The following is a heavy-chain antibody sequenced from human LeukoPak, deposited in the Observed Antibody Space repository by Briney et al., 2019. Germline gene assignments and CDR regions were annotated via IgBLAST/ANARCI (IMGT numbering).Heavy chain of an antibody. Sequence: SVKVSCKAAGGTFTSYAISWVGQAGGQGREWMGRIIPILGIANYAQTFQGRVTITAAKSTTTASMELSSLSSEDTAVYYCARGGYGDELKWTFAPWGQGTLVTVSS. CDR1: GGTFTSYA. J-gene: IGHJ5*02. CDR2: IIPILGIA. CDR3: ARGGYGDELKWTFAP. D-gene: IGHD4-17*01. V-gene: IGHV1-69*04.